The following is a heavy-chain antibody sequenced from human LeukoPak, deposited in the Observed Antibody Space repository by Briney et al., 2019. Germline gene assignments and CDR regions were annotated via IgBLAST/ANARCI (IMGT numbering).Heavy chain of an antibody. J-gene: IGHJ4*02. CDR3: ARGPGYDFWSGYYKGGYFDY. V-gene: IGHV4-34*01. D-gene: IGHD3-3*01. CDR1: GGSFSGYY. CDR2: INHSGST. Sequence: PSETLSLTCAVYGGSFSGYYWSWIRQPPRKGLEWIGEINHSGSTNYNPSLKSRVTISVDTSKNQFSLKLSSVTAADTAVYYCARGPGYDFWSGYYKGGYFDYWGQGTLVTVSS.